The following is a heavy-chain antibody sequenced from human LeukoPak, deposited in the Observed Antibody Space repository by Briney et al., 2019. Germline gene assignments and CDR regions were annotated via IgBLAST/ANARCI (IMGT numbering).Heavy chain of an antibody. J-gene: IGHJ5*02. D-gene: IGHD1-1*01. CDR2: IFQSGST. V-gene: IGHV4-30-2*01. CDR1: GGSISSGDYS. CDR3: ARVGSDWNDVRYNWFDP. Sequence: SQTLSLTCAVSGGSISSGDYSWRWIRQPPGKGLEWIGYIFQSGSTYYNPSRKSRVTISVDRSKNQFSLKLSSVTAADTAVYYCARVGSDWNDVRYNWFDPWGQGTLVTVSS.